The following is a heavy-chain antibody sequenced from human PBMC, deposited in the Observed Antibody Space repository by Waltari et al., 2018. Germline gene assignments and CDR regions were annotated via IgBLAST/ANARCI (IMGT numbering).Heavy chain of an antibody. CDR1: GGSISSYY. V-gene: IGHV4-59*01. CDR3: ARGDSSGYYYRRHYYYYMDV. Sequence: QVQLQESGPGLVKPSETLSLTCTVSGGSISSYYWSWIRQPPGKGLEWIGYIYYSGSTNYNPSLKSRVTRSVDTSKNQFSLKLSAVTAADTAVYYCARGDSSGYYYRRHYYYYMDVWGKGTTVTISS. J-gene: IGHJ6*03. D-gene: IGHD3-22*01. CDR2: IYYSGST.